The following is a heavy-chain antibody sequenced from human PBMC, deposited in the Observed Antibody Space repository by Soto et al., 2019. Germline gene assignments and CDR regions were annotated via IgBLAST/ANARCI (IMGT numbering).Heavy chain of an antibody. V-gene: IGHV1-69*01. D-gene: IGHD2-2*01. Sequence: QVQLVQSGPEVKEPGSSVKVSCTASGGTFSSYAISWVRQAPGQGLEWMGGIIPISGTANYAQKFQGRVTITADESTSTADMELSSLRSEDTAVYYCARSQGSSTSLDIYYYYYYGMDVLGQGTTVTVSS. J-gene: IGHJ6*02. CDR3: ARSQGSSTSLDIYYYYYYGMDV. CDR1: GGTFSSYA. CDR2: IIPISGTA.